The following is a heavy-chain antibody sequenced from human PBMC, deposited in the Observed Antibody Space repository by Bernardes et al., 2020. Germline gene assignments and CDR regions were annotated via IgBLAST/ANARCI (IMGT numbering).Heavy chain of an antibody. CDR1: GFTFSSYS. J-gene: IGHJ4*02. CDR3: ARDWPGGQTTVTTSHTMA. Sequence: GGSLRLSCAASGFTFSSYSMNWVRQAPGKGLEWVSSISSSSSHIYYADSAKGRFTTSRDNAKNSLYLQMNSLRAEDTAVYYCARDWPGGQTTVTTSHTMAWGQGTLVTVSS. D-gene: IGHD4-17*01. CDR2: ISSSSSHI. V-gene: IGHV3-21*01.